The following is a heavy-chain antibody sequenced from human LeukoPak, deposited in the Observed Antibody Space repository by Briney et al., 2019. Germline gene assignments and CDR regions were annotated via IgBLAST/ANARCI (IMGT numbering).Heavy chain of an antibody. CDR3: ATGEYSSSS. CDR2: MNPNSGNT. J-gene: IGHJ4*02. Sequence: ASVKVSCKASGGTFSSYAISWVRQATGQGLEWMGWMNPNSGNTGYAQKFQGRVTITRNTSTSTAYMELSSLRSEDTAVYYCATGEYSSSSWGQGTLVTVSS. V-gene: IGHV1-8*03. D-gene: IGHD6-6*01. CDR1: GGTFSSYA.